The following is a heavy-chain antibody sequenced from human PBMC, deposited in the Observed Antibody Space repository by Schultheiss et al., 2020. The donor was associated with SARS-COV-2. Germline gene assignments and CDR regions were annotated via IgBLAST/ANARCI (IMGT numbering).Heavy chain of an antibody. J-gene: IGHJ6*02. Sequence: SETLSLTCTVSGGSFSSYFWTWIRQPAGKGLEWIGRIYASGSTNFNSSLKSRVTISVDESKNQFSLKLSSVTAADTAVYYCARDGSQYYYYGMDVWGQGTTVTVSS. V-gene: IGHV4-4*07. CDR1: GGSFSSYF. D-gene: IGHD2-2*03. CDR2: IYASGST. CDR3: ARDGSQYYYYGMDV.